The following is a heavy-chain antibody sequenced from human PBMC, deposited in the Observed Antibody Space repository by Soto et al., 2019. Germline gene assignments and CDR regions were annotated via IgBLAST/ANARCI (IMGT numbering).Heavy chain of an antibody. V-gene: IGHV4-31*03. CDR3: ARVCGGECPYGMDV. CDR1: GGSISSGGYY. D-gene: IGHD2-21*01. CDR2: IYYSGST. Sequence: TSETLSLTCTVSGGSISSGGYYWSWIRQHPGKGLEWIGYIYYSGSTYYNPSLKSRVTISVDTSKNQFSLKLSSVTAADTAVYYWARVCGGECPYGMDVWGQGTTVTVSS. J-gene: IGHJ6*02.